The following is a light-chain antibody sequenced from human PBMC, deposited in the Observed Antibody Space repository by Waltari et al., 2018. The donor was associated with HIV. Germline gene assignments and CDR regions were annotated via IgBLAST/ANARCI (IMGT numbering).Light chain of an antibody. CDR1: SSNIGSNT. CDR3: AAWDDNLNGYV. V-gene: IGLV1-44*01. J-gene: IGLJ1*01. CDR2: SLN. Sequence: QSVLTQTPSASGTPGQRVIVSCSGSSSNIGSNTVNWYQLLPGAAPRLLIHSLNQRPSGVPDRFSGSQSGASASLAISGLQSEDEADYYCAAWDDNLNGYVFGSGTKVTVL.